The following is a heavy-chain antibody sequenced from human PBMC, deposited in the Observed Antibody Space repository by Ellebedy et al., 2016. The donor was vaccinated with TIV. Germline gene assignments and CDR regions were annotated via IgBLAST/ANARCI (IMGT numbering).Heavy chain of an antibody. CDR1: GYTFSVYY. V-gene: IGHV1-2*02. Sequence: AASVKVSCKATGYTFSVYYMHWVRQAPGQGLEWMGWINPNSGDTNHAQKFQGRVTMTRDTSISTAYMELSRLRSDDTAVYYCARVAAAAGGGFDYWGQGTLVTVSS. CDR2: INPNSGDT. J-gene: IGHJ4*02. CDR3: ARVAAAAGGGFDY. D-gene: IGHD2-15*01.